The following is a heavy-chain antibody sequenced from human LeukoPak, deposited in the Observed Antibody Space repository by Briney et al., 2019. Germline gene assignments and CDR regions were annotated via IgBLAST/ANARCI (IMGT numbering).Heavy chain of an antibody. J-gene: IGHJ6*02. CDR2: IYYSGST. CDR3: AGRIWGGQLVRYYYGMDV. Sequence: SETLSLTCTVSGGSISSSSYYWGWIRQPPGKGLEWIGSIYYSGSTYYNPSLKSRVTISVDTSKNQFSLKLSSVTAADTAVYYCAGRIWGGQLVRYYYGMDVWGQGTTVTVSS. CDR1: GGSISSSSYY. V-gene: IGHV4-39*01. D-gene: IGHD6-13*01.